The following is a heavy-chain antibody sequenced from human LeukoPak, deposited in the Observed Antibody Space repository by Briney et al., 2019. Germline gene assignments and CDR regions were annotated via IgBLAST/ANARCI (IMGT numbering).Heavy chain of an antibody. Sequence: SQTLSLTCAISGDSVSSRSAAWHWITQSPSRGLEWLGRTYYRPNWYNDYAVSVKIRITINPDTSKNQFSLQLNSVTPEDTAMYYCARAMRIAASGTFYFDFWGQGTLVTVSS. CDR3: ARAMRIAASGTFYFDF. CDR1: GDSVSSRSAA. V-gene: IGHV6-1*01. CDR2: TYYRPNWYN. D-gene: IGHD6-13*01. J-gene: IGHJ4*02.